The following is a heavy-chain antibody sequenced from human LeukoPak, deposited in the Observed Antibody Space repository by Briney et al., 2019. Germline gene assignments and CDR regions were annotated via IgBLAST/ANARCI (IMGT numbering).Heavy chain of an antibody. Sequence: SETLSLTCAVYGGSFSGYYWSWIRQPPGKGLEWIGEINHSGSTNYNPSLKSRVTISVDTSKNQFSLKLSSVTAADTAMYYCARVKRKYQLLKPLHETASHYFDYWGQGTLVTVSS. CDR3: ARVKRKYQLLKPLHETASHYFDY. J-gene: IGHJ4*01. D-gene: IGHD2-2*01. CDR1: GGSFSGYY. CDR2: INHSGST. V-gene: IGHV4-34*01.